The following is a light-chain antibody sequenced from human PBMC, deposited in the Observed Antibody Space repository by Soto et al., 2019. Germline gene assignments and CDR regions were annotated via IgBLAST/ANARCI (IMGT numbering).Light chain of an antibody. CDR3: QQSFSQST. Sequence: DIHLTQSPSSLSASVGDSVTISCRASQNIQHYLHWYQQKPGSAPNLLIYSASSLQNGVPSRFSGSGSGTDFTLTISGLQHDDFATYYCQQSFSQSTFGQGTRVEIQ. CDR2: SAS. J-gene: IGKJ2*02. V-gene: IGKV1-39*01. CDR1: QNIQHY.